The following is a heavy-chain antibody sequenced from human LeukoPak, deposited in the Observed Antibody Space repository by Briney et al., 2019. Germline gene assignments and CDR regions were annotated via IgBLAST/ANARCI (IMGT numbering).Heavy chain of an antibody. CDR3: ARESFYDYVWGSYRSPHDAFDI. V-gene: IGHV4-34*01. Sequence: SETLSLTCAVYGGSFSGYYWSWIRQPPGKGLEWIWEINHSGSTNYNPSLKSRVTISVDTSKNQFSLKLSSVTAADTAVYYCARESFYDYVWGSYRSPHDAFDIWGQGTMVTVSS. CDR1: GGSFSGYY. D-gene: IGHD3-16*02. CDR2: INHSGST. J-gene: IGHJ3*02.